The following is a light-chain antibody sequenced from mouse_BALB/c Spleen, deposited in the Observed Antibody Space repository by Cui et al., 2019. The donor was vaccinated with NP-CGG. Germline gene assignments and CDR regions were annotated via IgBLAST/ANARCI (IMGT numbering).Light chain of an antibody. CDR2: GTN. CDR1: TGAVTTSNY. CDR3: ALWYSNHWV. J-gene: IGLJ1*01. V-gene: IGLV1*01. Sequence: QAGVTQETATTTSPGETVTLTCRSNTGAVTTSNYANWVQEKPDHLFTGLIGGTNNRAPGVPARFSGSLIGDKAALTITGAQTEDEAIYFCALWYSNHWVFGGGTKLTVL.